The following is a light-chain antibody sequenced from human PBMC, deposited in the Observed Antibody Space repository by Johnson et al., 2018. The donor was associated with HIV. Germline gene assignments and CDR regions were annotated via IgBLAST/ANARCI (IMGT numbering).Light chain of an antibody. CDR3: QSYDNALSGSKG. CDR2: GND. Sequence: QSVLTQPPSVSGAPGQRVTISCTGSSSNIGAGYDVHWYQQFPGTAPKLLIYGNDNRPSGVPERFSGSKSGTSASLAITGLQAEDEADYYCQSYDNALSGSKGFGTVTEVTVL. J-gene: IGLJ1*01. CDR1: SSNIGAGYD. V-gene: IGLV1-40*01.